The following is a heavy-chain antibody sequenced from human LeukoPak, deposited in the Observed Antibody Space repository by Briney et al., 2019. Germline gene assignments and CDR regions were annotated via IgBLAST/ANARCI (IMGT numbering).Heavy chain of an antibody. V-gene: IGHV3-21*01. J-gene: IGHJ3*02. CDR2: ISSSSSYI. D-gene: IGHD3-22*01. CDR3: ARVDSSGYYLVGACDI. Sequence: GGSLRLSCAASGFTLRTYGMHWVRQAPGKGLEWVSSISSSSSYIYYADSVEGRFTISRDNAKNSLYLQMNSLRAQDTAVYYCARVDSSGYYLVGACDIWGQGTMVTVSS. CDR1: GFTLRTYG.